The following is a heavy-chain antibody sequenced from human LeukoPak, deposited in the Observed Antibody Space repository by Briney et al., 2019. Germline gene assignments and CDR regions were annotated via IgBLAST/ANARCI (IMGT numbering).Heavy chain of an antibody. CDR1: GGSFSGYY. J-gene: IGHJ3*02. CDR2: IFYSGST. V-gene: IGHV4-34*12. Sequence: PSETLSLTCAVYGGSFSGYYWSRIRQPPGKGLEWIGNIFYSGSTYYSPSLKSRATISLDTSRNQFSLKLNSVTAADTAVYYCAKSNGYGLVDIWGQGTMVTVSS. D-gene: IGHD3-10*01. CDR3: AKSNGYGLVDI.